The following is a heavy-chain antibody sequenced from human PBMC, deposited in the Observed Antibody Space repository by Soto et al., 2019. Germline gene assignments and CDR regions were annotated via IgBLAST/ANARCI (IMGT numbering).Heavy chain of an antibody. CDR3: GRGFYGDYVASSWFDP. D-gene: IGHD4-17*01. V-gene: IGHV4-61*01. CDR1: GGSVSSGSYY. CDR2: IYYSGST. J-gene: IGHJ5*02. Sequence: QVQLQESGPGLVKPSETLSLTCTVSGGSVSSGSYYWSWIRQPPGKGLEWIGYIYYSGSTNYNPSLKSRVTISVDTYQNQFSLKLSAVTAADTAVYYCGRGFYGDYVASSWFDPWGQGTLVTVSS.